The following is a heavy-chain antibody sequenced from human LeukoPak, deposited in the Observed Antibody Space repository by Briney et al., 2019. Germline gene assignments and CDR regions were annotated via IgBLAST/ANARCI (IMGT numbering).Heavy chain of an antibody. CDR1: GFTFSSYG. Sequence: PGRSLRLSCAASGFTFSSYGMHWVRQAPGKGLEWVAVIWYDGSNKYYADSVKGRFTISRDNSKNTLYLQMNSLRAEDTAVYYCAKEGEGYFDYWGQGTLVTVSS. V-gene: IGHV3-33*06. D-gene: IGHD3-16*01. J-gene: IGHJ4*02. CDR3: AKEGEGYFDY. CDR2: IWYDGSNK.